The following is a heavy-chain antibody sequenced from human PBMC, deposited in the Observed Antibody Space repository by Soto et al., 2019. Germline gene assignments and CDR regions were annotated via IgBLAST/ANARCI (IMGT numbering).Heavy chain of an antibody. V-gene: IGHV4-31*03. CDR2: RYYSEST. CDR3: ARTKCSGGSCYSWSHDY. Sequence: SETLSLTCTVSGGSITTGGYYWSWIRQPPGKGLEWIGHRYYSESTYYNPSLKSRVSISLDTSKNQFSLKLSFVTAADTAMYYCARTKCSGGSCYSWSHDYWGQGTPVTVSS. D-gene: IGHD2-15*01. J-gene: IGHJ4*02. CDR1: GGSITTGGYY.